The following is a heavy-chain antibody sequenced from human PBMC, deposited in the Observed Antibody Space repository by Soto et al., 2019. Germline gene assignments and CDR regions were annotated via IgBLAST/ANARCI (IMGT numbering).Heavy chain of an antibody. CDR1: GYTFITYD. D-gene: IGHD6-25*01. V-gene: IGHV1-8*01. Sequence: ASVKVSCKASGYTFITYDINWVRQATGQGLEWMGWMNPSNGNAGYAQNFQGRVTMTRNTSISTAYMKLSSLRSEDTAVYFCGRRKERSGPSYVGSWGQGSLVTVSS. CDR2: MNPSNGNA. CDR3: GRRKERSGPSYVGS. J-gene: IGHJ4*02.